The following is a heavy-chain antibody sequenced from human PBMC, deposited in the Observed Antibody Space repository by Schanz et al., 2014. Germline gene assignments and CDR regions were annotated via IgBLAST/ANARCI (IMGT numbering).Heavy chain of an antibody. D-gene: IGHD1-26*01. Sequence: EVQLVESGGGLVKPGGSLRLSCAASGFIFNDYYMNWIRQAPGKRLEWVANINQDGSDKSYVDSVKGRFTISRDNAKNSLYLQMNRLKTEDTAVYYCVRMGRYSDSFDHWGQGTLVTVSS. J-gene: IGHJ4*02. CDR3: VRMGRYSDSFDH. CDR2: INQDGSDK. V-gene: IGHV3-7*03. CDR1: GFIFNDYY.